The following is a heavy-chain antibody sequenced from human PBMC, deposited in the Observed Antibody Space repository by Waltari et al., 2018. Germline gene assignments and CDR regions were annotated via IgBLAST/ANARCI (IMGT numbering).Heavy chain of an antibody. D-gene: IGHD3-16*01. CDR3: ARDLAFSLQLQD. Sequence: EVQLVESGGGLVKPGGSLRLSCAASGFTFSSYSMNWVRQAPGKGLEWVSSISSSSSYIYYADSVKGRFTISRDNAKNSLYLQMNSLRAEDTAVYYCARDLAFSLQLQDWGQGTLVTVSS. V-gene: IGHV3-21*01. CDR2: ISSSSSYI. J-gene: IGHJ1*01. CDR1: GFTFSSYS.